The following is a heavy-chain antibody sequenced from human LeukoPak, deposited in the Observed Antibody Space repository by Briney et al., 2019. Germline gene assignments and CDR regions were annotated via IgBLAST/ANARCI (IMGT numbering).Heavy chain of an antibody. Sequence: PGGSLRLACAASGVTFTSYSMNWVRQAPGKGLEWVSSISSSSNYIYYADSVKGRFTISRDNAKNSLYLQMNSLRAEDTAVYYCAREPGDSSGWSEWGQGTLVTVSS. CDR1: GVTFTSYS. CDR3: AREPGDSSGWSE. V-gene: IGHV3-21*01. J-gene: IGHJ4*02. D-gene: IGHD6-19*01. CDR2: ISSSSNYI.